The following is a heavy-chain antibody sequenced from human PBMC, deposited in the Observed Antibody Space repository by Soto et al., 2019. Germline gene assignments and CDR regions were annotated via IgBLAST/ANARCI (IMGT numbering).Heavy chain of an antibody. CDR2: IIPIFGTA. CDR1: GGTFSSYA. CDR3: AEYYYDSSGYYYPAWFDP. D-gene: IGHD3-22*01. J-gene: IGHJ5*02. Sequence: ASVKVSCKASGGTFSSYAISWVRQAPGQGLEWMGGIIPIFGTANYAQKFQGRVTITADESTSTAYMELSSLRSEDTAVYYCAEYYYDSSGYYYPAWFDPWGQGTPVTVSS. V-gene: IGHV1-69*13.